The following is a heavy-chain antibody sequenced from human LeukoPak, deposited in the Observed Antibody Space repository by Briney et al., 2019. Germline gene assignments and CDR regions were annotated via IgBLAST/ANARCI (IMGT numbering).Heavy chain of an antibody. V-gene: IGHV3-23*01. CDR2: ISGSGGST. CDR3: AKARGGRYFLFDY. CDR1: AFTFSSYA. J-gene: IGHJ4*02. Sequence: GGSLRLSCAASAFTFSSYAMSWVRQAPGKGLEWVSAISGSGGSTYYADSVKGRFTISRDNSKNTLYLQMNSLRAEDTAVYYCAKARGGRYFLFDYWGQGTLVTVSS. D-gene: IGHD1-26*01.